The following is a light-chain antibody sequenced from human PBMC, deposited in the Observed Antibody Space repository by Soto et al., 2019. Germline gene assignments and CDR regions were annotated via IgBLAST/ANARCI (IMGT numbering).Light chain of an antibody. J-gene: IGKJ1*01. Sequence: EIVMTQSPATLSVSPGERVTLSCRASQSVGSNLAWYQQKPGQAPRLLIYAASDRATGIPGRFSGSGSGTDFTLIISSLEPEDFAFYYCQQGNTWPWTFGQGTKVDIK. CDR1: QSVGSN. V-gene: IGKV3D-15*01. CDR2: AAS. CDR3: QQGNTWPWT.